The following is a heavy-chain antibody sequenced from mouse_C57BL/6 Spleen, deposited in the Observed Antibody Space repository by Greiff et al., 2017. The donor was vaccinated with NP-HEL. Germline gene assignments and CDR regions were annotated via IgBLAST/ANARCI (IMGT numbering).Heavy chain of an antibody. CDR1: GFNIKDYY. CDR2: IDPEDGET. J-gene: IGHJ1*03. Sequence: EVKLMESGAELVKPGASVKLSCTASGFNIKDYYMHWVKQRTEQGLEWIGRIDPEDGETKYAPKFQGKATITADTSSNTAYLQLSSLTSEDTAVYYCASPFTTVVGVDVWGTGTTVTVSS. CDR3: ASPFTTVVGVDV. V-gene: IGHV14-2*01. D-gene: IGHD1-1*01.